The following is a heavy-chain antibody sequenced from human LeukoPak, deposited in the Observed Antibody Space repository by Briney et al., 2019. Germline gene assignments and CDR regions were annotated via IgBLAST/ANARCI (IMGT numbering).Heavy chain of an antibody. CDR1: GYTLTELS. Sequence: ASVKVSCKVSGYTLTELSMHWVRQAPGKGLEWMGGFDPEDGETIYAQKFQGRVTMTEDTSTDTAYMELSSLRSEDTAVYYCATAPPDDWNHPQFGVTPFDYWGQGTLVTASS. V-gene: IGHV1-24*01. J-gene: IGHJ4*02. CDR2: FDPEDGET. D-gene: IGHD1-1*01. CDR3: ATAPPDDWNHPQFGVTPFDY.